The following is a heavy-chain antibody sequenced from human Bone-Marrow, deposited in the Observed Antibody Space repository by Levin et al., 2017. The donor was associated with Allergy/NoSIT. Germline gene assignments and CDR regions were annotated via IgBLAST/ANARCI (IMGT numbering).Heavy chain of an antibody. CDR3: ARGGPASSYGDAYFDL. D-gene: IGHD3-16*01. J-gene: IGHJ4*02. V-gene: IGHV4-30-4*01. CDR2: IYHSGNT. CDR1: GGSIGRASYY. Sequence: SETLSLTCTVSGGSIGRASYYWSWIRQPPGKGLEWIGYIYHSGNTYYNPSLKGRLTMSVDTSKGQFSLRLTSVTAADTAVYFCARGGPASSYGDAYFDLWGQGTLVTVSS.